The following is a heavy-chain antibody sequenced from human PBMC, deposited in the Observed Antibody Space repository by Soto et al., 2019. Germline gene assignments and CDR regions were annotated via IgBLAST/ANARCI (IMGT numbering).Heavy chain of an antibody. CDR3: AGAPNWAYFAF. CDR1: SGSISTYY. CDR2: IYYTGST. J-gene: IGHJ4*02. Sequence: QVQLQESGPGLVKPSETLSLTCTVSSGSISTYYWSWIRQPPGKGLEWIGYIYYTGSTNYNPSLRTRVPIPRAPSKNRFSLNLSSVTAADRAVYYCAGAPNWAYFAFGGLGTLVTVSS. D-gene: IGHD7-27*01. V-gene: IGHV4-59*01.